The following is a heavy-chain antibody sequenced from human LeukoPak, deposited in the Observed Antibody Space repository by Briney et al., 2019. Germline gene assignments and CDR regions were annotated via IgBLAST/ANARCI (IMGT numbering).Heavy chain of an antibody. D-gene: IGHD6-25*01. CDR3: ARGIAAAMLYYFDY. V-gene: IGHV4-39*01. J-gene: IGHJ4*02. Sequence: SETLSLICTVSGDSISSSNYYWGWIRQPPGKGLEWIGSIYYSGSTYYNPSLKSRVTISVDTSKKQFSLKLSSVTAADTAVYYCARGIAAAMLYYFDYWGQGTLVTVSS. CDR2: IYYSGST. CDR1: GDSISSSNYY.